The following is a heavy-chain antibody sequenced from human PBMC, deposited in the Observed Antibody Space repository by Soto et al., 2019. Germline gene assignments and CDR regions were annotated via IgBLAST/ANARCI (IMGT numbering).Heavy chain of an antibody. V-gene: IGHV1-3*01. Sequence: ASVKVSCKASGYTFTSYAMHWVRQAPGQRLEWMGWINAGNGNTKYSQKFQGRVTITRDTSASTAYVELSSLRSEDTAVFYCARDPESVMYYDFWSGYWFDPWGQGTLVTVSS. J-gene: IGHJ5*02. CDR2: INAGNGNT. CDR3: ARDPESVMYYDFWSGYWFDP. D-gene: IGHD3-3*01. CDR1: GYTFTSYA.